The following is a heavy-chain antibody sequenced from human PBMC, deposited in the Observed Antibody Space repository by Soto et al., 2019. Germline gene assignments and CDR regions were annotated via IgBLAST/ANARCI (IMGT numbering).Heavy chain of an antibody. CDR1: GFTFSSYG. D-gene: IGHD3-9*01. V-gene: IGHV3-33*01. J-gene: IGHJ5*02. CDR2: IWYDGSNK. CDR3: ARDCKNTYYDILTGSPLDNWFDP. Sequence: GGSLRLSCAASGFTFSSYGMHWVRQAPGKGLEWVAVIWYDGSNKYYADSVKGRFTISRDNSKNTLYLQMNSLRAEDTAVYYCARDCKNTYYDILTGSPLDNWFDPWGQGTLVTVSS.